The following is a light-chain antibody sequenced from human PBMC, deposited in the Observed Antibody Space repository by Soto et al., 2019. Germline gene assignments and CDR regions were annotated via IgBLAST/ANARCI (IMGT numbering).Light chain of an antibody. J-gene: IGLJ2*01. CDR3: AAWDVSLKVVV. CDR1: TSNIGANP. Sequence: QSVLTQPPSSSGTPGQRVTISCSGSTSNIGANPVNWYQHLPGTAPKLLIYTNTQRPSGAPDRFSGSKSGTSASLAVSGLRSEDDDAYYCAAWDVSLKVVVFGGGTTLTVL. V-gene: IGLV1-44*01. CDR2: TNT.